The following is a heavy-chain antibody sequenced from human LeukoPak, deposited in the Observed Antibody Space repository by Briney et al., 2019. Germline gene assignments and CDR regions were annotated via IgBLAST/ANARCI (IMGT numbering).Heavy chain of an antibody. Sequence: GGSLRLSCAASGSTFSSYSMTWVRQAPGKGLEWVSSISSSSSYIYYADSVKGRFTISRDNAKNSLYLQMNSLRAEDTAVYYCARDKGIQLWPRDYFDYWGQETLVTVSS. D-gene: IGHD5-18*01. CDR2: ISSSSSYI. CDR3: ARDKGIQLWPRDYFDY. V-gene: IGHV3-21*01. J-gene: IGHJ4*02. CDR1: GSTFSSYS.